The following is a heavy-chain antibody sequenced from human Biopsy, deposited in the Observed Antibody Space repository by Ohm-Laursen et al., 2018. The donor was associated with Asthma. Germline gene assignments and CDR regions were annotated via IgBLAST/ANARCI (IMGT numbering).Heavy chain of an antibody. CDR1: GFTVSRDH. J-gene: IGHJ4*02. CDR2: IYSGGTS. V-gene: IGHV3-53*01. D-gene: IGHD3-22*01. Sequence: SLRLSCTASGFTVSRDHMFWVRQAPGKGLEWVSVIYSGGTSDTADSVRGRFTISRDFYKNTLYLQMHSLRAEETAVYYCARGDSSNWSHYYFDYWGQGTLVTVSS. CDR3: ARGDSSNWSHYYFDY.